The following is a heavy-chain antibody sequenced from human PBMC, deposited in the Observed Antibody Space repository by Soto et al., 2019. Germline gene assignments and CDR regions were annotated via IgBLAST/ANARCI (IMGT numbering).Heavy chain of an antibody. V-gene: IGHV3-23*01. CDR3: ARDRMLYATDYFYPMDV. Sequence: GGSLRLSCAASGFTFKDPAMNWVRPARGKGLEWLSVISGSGEHTYSAASVKGRFTISRDNSKKIMYLQMDRLRVEDTALYYCARDRMLYATDYFYPMDVWGQGTTVTVSS. CDR2: ISGSGEHT. CDR1: GFTFKDPA. J-gene: IGHJ6*02. D-gene: IGHD2-8*01.